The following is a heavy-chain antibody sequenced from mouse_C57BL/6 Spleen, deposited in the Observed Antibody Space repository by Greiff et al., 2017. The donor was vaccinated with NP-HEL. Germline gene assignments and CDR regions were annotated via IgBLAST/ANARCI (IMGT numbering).Heavy chain of an antibody. D-gene: IGHD2-3*01. J-gene: IGHJ2*01. V-gene: IGHV5-16*01. CDR3: AREGYDGYYFDY. CDR2: INYDGSST. CDR1: GFTFSDYY. Sequence: EVKVVESEGGLVQPGSSMKLSCTASGFTFSDYYMAWVRQVPEKGLEWVANINYDGSSTYYLDSLKSRFIISRDNAKNILYLQMSSLKSEDTATYYCAREGYDGYYFDYWGQGTTLTVSS.